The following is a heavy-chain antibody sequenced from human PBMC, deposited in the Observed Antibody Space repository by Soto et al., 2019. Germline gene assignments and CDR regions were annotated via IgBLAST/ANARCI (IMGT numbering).Heavy chain of an antibody. CDR3: AHGSGWLSDY. CDR2: IYWDDDK. J-gene: IGHJ4*02. V-gene: IGHV2-5*02. CDR1: GFSLSSPAVG. D-gene: IGHD6-19*01. Sequence: QITLKESGPTLVKPTQTLTLTCTFSGFSLSSPAVGVNWIRQPPGKALEWLALIYWDDDKQYSPSLRSRLTIAKDTSKNQLVLTITNMDPVDTATYYCAHGSGWLSDYWGQGTLVTVSS.